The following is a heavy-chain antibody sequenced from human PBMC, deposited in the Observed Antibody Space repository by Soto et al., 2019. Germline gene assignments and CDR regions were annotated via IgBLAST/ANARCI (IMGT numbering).Heavy chain of an antibody. J-gene: IGHJ6*02. CDR2: ISGSGGST. Sequence: GGSLRLSCAASGFTFSSYAMSWVRQAPGKGLEWVSAISGSGGSTYYADSVKGRFTISRDNSKNTLYLQMNSLRAEDTAVYYCANLETAVSYSSSLYRPVYYYYGMDVWGQGTTVTVSS. V-gene: IGHV3-23*01. CDR1: GFTFSSYA. CDR3: ANLETAVSYSSSLYRPVYYYYGMDV. D-gene: IGHD6-13*01.